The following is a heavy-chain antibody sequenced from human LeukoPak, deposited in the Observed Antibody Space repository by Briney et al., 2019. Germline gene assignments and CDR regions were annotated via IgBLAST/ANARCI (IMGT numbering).Heavy chain of an antibody. Sequence: SVKVSRKASGGTFSSYAISWVRQAPGQGLEWMGGIIPIFGTSNYAQKFQGRVTITADESTSTAYMELSSLRSEDTAVYYCARYYSGWYYFDYWGQGTLVTVSS. CDR3: ARYYSGWYYFDY. J-gene: IGHJ4*02. CDR2: IIPIFGTS. CDR1: GGTFSSYA. V-gene: IGHV1-69*13. D-gene: IGHD6-19*01.